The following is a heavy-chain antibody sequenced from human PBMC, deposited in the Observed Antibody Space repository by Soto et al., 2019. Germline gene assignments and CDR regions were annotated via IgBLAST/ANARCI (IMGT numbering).Heavy chain of an antibody. CDR3: AKDFGLGSSIWRFHFDY. V-gene: IGHV3-23*01. D-gene: IGHD6-13*01. CDR2: ISGSGDIT. Sequence: PGGSLRLSCAASGFTFSSYAMSWVRQAPGKGLEWVSGISGSGDITYYADSVKGRFTISRDNSKNTPYLQMNSLRAEDTAIYYCAKDFGLGSSIWRFHFDYWGQGTLVTVSS. CDR1: GFTFSSYA. J-gene: IGHJ4*02.